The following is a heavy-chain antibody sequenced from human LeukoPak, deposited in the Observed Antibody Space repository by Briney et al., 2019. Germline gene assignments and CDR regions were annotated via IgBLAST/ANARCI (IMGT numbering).Heavy chain of an antibody. CDR1: GGSISSYY. J-gene: IGHJ4*02. Sequence: SETLSLTCTVPGGSISSYYWSWIRQPAGKGLEWIGRIYTSGSTNYNPSLKSRVTMSVDTSKNQFSLKLSSVTAADTAVYYCARDPCSSTSCHFDYWGQGTLVTVSS. D-gene: IGHD2-2*01. CDR3: ARDPCSSTSCHFDY. V-gene: IGHV4-4*07. CDR2: IYTSGST.